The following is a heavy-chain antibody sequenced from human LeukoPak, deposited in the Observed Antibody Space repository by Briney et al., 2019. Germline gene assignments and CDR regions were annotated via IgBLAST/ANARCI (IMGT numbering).Heavy chain of an antibody. CDR2: ISYDGSNK. J-gene: IGHJ4*02. CDR3: ARGLGYSYGYFDY. Sequence: GGSLRLSCAASGFTFSSYAMHWVRQAPGKGLEWVADISYDGSNKYYADSVKGRFTISRDNSKSTLYLQMNSLRAEDTAVYYCARGLGYSYGYFDYWGQGTLVTVSS. CDR1: GFTFSSYA. D-gene: IGHD5-18*01. V-gene: IGHV3-30*04.